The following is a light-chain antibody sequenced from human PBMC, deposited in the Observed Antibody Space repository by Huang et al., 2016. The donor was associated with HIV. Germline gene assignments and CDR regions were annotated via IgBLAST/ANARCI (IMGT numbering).Light chain of an antibody. CDR1: QSVGNS. J-gene: IGKJ3*01. CDR2: HAS. CDR3: QQGTT. Sequence: EIVLTQSPATLSLSPGERATLSCRASQSVGNSLAWYQQKPGQTPRLLIYHASDRASGITARFGGSGSGADFTLTISSLEPEDFAVYYCQQGTTFGPGTRVDIK. V-gene: IGKV3-11*01.